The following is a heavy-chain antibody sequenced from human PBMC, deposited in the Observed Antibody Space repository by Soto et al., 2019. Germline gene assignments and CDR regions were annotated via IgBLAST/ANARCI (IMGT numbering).Heavy chain of an antibody. CDR3: ATDKAPGRSSSNRGGNTIVS. D-gene: IGHD6-6*01. CDR1: GYTVTSYG. J-gene: IGHJ5*02. CDR2: ISAYNGNT. V-gene: IGHV1-18*04. Sequence: ASLKVSGKASGYTVTSYGISGVRQAPGQGLECMGWISAYNGNTNYAQKLQGRVTRTTDTSTSTAYMELSSLRADDTAVYSSATDKAPGRSSSNRGGNTIVSWGQGTLVSASS.